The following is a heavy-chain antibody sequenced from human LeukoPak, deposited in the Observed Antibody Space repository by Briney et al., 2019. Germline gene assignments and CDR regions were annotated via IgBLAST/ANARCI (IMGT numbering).Heavy chain of an antibody. CDR2: ISSSSSTI. D-gene: IGHD6-19*01. V-gene: IGHV3-48*04. J-gene: IGHJ5*02. Sequence: PGGSLRLSCAASGFTFSSYSMNWVRQAPGKGLEWVSYISSSSSTIYYADSVKGRFTISRDNAKNSLYLQMNSLRAEDTAVYYCARAQQWLRNWFDPWGQGTLVTASS. CDR1: GFTFSSYS. CDR3: ARAQQWLRNWFDP.